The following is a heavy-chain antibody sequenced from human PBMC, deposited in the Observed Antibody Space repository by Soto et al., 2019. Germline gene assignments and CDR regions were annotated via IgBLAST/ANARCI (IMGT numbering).Heavy chain of an antibody. CDR1: GYTFTSYG. Sequence: QVQLVQSGAEVKKPGASVKVSCKASGYTFTSYGISWVRQAPGQGLEWMGWISAYNGNTHYAQKLQGRVTMTTETSTSPAYMELRSLGSDDTAVYYWARLSGDYKWRASESWGQGTMVTVSS. D-gene: IGHD4-17*01. CDR3: ARLSGDYKWRASES. J-gene: IGHJ3*02. V-gene: IGHV1-18*04. CDR2: ISAYNGNT.